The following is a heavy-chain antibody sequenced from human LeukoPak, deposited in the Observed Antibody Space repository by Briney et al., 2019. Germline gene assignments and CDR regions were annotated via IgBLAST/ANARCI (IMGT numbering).Heavy chain of an antibody. V-gene: IGHV4-39*01. CDR1: GGSISSSSYY. CDR3: ARLRDWFDP. J-gene: IGHJ5*02. CDR2: IYYSGST. Sequence: SETLSLTCTVSGGSISSSSYYWGWIRQPPGKGLEWIGSIYYSGSTYYNPSLKSRVTISVDTSKNQFSLKLSSVTAADTAVYHCARLRDWFDPWGQGTLVTVSS.